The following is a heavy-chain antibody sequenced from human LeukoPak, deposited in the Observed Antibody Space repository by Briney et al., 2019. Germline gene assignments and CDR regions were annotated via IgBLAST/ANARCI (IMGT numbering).Heavy chain of an antibody. CDR3: AIPYGGNSAFFDY. CDR1: GGSFSGYY. D-gene: IGHD4-17*01. J-gene: IGHJ4*02. Sequence: SETLSLTCAAYGGSFSGYYWSWIRQPPGKGLEWIGEINHSGSTNYNPSLKSRVTISVDTSKNQFSLKLSSVTAADTAVYYCAIPYGGNSAFFDYWGQGTLVTVSS. V-gene: IGHV4-34*01. CDR2: INHSGST.